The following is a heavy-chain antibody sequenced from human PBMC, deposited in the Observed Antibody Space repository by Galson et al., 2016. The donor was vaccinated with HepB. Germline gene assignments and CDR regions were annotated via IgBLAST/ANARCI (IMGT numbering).Heavy chain of an antibody. J-gene: IGHJ6*02. Sequence: SLRLSCAASGFTFSSYAMSWVRQAPGKGLEWVSAISGSGGSTYYADSVKGRFTIPRDNSQNTLYLQINSLRAEDTAVYYCAKDRGFLEWLFFDSYYYYGMDVWGQGTTVTVSS. CDR1: GFTFSSYA. CDR3: AKDRGFLEWLFFDSYYYYGMDV. CDR2: ISGSGGST. D-gene: IGHD3-3*01. V-gene: IGHV3-23*01.